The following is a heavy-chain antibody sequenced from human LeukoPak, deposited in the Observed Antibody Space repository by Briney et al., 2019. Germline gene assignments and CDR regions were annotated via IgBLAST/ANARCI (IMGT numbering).Heavy chain of an antibody. CDR3: ARDATLGYSYGQYYYMDV. V-gene: IGHV4-4*07. CDR1: GDSISSYY. CDR2: IYTSGST. J-gene: IGHJ6*03. D-gene: IGHD5-18*01. Sequence: SETLSLTCTVSGDSISSYYWSSIRQPAGKGLEWIGRIYTSGSTNYNPSLKSRVTMSVRTSRNQFSLKLSSVTAADTAVYYCARDATLGYSYGQYYYMDVWGKGTTVTVSS.